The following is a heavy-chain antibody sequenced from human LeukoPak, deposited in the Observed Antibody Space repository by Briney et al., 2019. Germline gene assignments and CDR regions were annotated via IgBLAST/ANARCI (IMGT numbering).Heavy chain of an antibody. V-gene: IGHV1-69*06. D-gene: IGHD3-16*01. CDR2: ITPMFGTT. CDR1: GGPFSNYI. CDR3: ARRTSFGSFGY. J-gene: IGHJ4*02. Sequence: SVKVSCKSSGGPFSNYIIIWVRQAPGQGLEWMGGITPMFGTTNYAQKFQGRVTITADKSTNTSYLELSRRRFDDTAVFYCARRTSFGSFGYWGQGTLVTVSS.